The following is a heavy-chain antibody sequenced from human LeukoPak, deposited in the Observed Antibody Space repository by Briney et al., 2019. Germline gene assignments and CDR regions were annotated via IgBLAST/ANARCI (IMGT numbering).Heavy chain of an antibody. CDR1: GGSFSGYY. CDR3: ARGRPGYCSSTSCFGKYYFDY. CDR2: INHSGST. Sequence: PSETLSLTCAVYGGSFSGYYWSWIRQPPGKGLEWIGEINHSGSTNYNPSLKSRVTISVDTSKNQFSLKLSSMTAADTAVYYCARGRPGYCSSTSCFGKYYFDYWGQGTLVTVSS. J-gene: IGHJ4*02. D-gene: IGHD2-2*01. V-gene: IGHV4-34*01.